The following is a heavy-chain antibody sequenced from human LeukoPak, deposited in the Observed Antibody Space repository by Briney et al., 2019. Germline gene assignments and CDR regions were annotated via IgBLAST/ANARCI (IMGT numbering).Heavy chain of an antibody. Sequence: GGSLRLSCAASGFTFSSYWMHWVRQAPGKGLVWVSRINTDGSSTSYADSVKGRFTISRDNAKNTLYLQMNSLRAEDTAVYYCAREGTYGDYDYFDYWGQGTLVTVSS. CDR2: INTDGSST. CDR1: GFTFSSYW. V-gene: IGHV3-74*01. CDR3: AREGTYGDYDYFDY. J-gene: IGHJ4*02. D-gene: IGHD4-17*01.